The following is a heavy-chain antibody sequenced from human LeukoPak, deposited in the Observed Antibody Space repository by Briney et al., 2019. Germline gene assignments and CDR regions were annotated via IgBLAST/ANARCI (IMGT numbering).Heavy chain of an antibody. J-gene: IGHJ6*02. V-gene: IGHV4-59*12. CDR1: GGSISSYY. D-gene: IGHD6-6*01. CDR3: ARGALGAARGVPPYYYYYGMDV. Sequence: PSETLSLTCTVSGGSISSYYWSWIRQPPGKGLEWIGYIYYSGSTNYNPSLKSRVTISVDTSKNQFSLKLSSVTAADTAVYYCARGALGAARGVPPYYYYYGMDVWGQGTTVTVSS. CDR2: IYYSGST.